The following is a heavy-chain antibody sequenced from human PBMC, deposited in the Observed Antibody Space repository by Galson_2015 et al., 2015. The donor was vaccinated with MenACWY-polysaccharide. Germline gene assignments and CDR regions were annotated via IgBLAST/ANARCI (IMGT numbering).Heavy chain of an antibody. J-gene: IGHJ4*02. CDR3: ARGVYCGGDCYSGTDY. D-gene: IGHD2-21*02. CDR1: RGSITTGGYY. CDR2: IHDSGST. V-gene: IGHV4-31*03. Sequence: TLSLTCTVSRGSITTGGYYWTWVRQHPGKGLEWMGYIHDSGSTYYNPSLKSRLTISPDTSKNQFSLDLSSVTAADTAVYYCARGVYCGGDCYSGTDYWGQGTLVTVSS.